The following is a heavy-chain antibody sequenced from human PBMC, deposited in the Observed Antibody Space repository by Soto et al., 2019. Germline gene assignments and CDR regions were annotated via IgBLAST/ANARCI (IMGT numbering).Heavy chain of an antibody. V-gene: IGHV4-4*02. CDR1: GGSISSNNW. Sequence: VQLQESGPGLVNPSGTLSLTCAVSGGSISSNNWWSWVRQPPGKGLEWIGEIFHDGSVNYNPSLSGRVTISVDNSNKQASLNLNSVTAADTAIYSCARVMGGPTYLPRGLDYWGQGTLVTVSS. D-gene: IGHD2-8*01. CDR3: ARVMGGPTYLPRGLDY. J-gene: IGHJ4*02. CDR2: IFHDGSV.